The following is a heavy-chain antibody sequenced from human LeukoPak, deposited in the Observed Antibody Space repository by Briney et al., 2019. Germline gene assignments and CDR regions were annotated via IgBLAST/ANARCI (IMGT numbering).Heavy chain of an antibody. D-gene: IGHD3-3*01. CDR2: IHNTGNT. Sequence: SETLSLTCTVSGGSIISVGYYWGWIRQPPGKGLEWVATIHNTGNTNYNPSLKSRVTISIDTSRNQISLRLSSVTAADTAVYYCAKSHLGVPHDYWGQGTLVTVSS. CDR1: GGSIISVGYY. CDR3: AKSHLGVPHDY. V-gene: IGHV4-39*01. J-gene: IGHJ4*02.